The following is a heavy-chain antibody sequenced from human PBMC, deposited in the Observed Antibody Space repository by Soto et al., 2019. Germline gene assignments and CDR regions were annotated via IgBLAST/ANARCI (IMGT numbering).Heavy chain of an antibody. V-gene: IGHV3-48*02. Sequence: GGSLRLSCAVSGFTFSSYSMNWVRQAPGKGLEWVSYISSSSSTRYYADSVKGRFTISRDNAKNSLYLQMNSLRDEDTAVYYCAREKGVVVTANPFKKSVDYYYGMDVWGQGTTVTVSS. CDR3: AREKGVVVTANPFKKSVDYYYGMDV. CDR1: GFTFSSYS. CDR2: ISSSSSTR. D-gene: IGHD2-21*02. J-gene: IGHJ6*02.